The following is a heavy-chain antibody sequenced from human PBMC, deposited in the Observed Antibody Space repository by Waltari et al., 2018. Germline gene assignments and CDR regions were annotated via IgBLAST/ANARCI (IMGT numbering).Heavy chain of an antibody. D-gene: IGHD6-13*01. Sequence: QVQLVQSGAEVKKPGASVKVSCKASGYTFTGYYMHWVRQAPGQGLEWMGGINPNRGGTTKERRFKGRATWPRTSSTRTAYRGWARRRPAATPVNSWRTGGRRMAAPGPGNSYLAYWAQGPRAPSPQ. CDR1: GYTFTGYY. J-gene: IGHJ4*02. CDR3: RTGGRRMAAPGPGNSYLAY. V-gene: IGHV1-2*02. CDR2: INPNRGGT.